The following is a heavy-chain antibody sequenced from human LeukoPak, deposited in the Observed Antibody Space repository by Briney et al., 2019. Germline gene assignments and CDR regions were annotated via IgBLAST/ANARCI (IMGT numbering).Heavy chain of an antibody. CDR2: IYSGGST. V-gene: IGHV3-53*01. D-gene: IGHD3-22*01. J-gene: IGHJ4*02. CDR1: GFTVSSNY. CDR3: ASLYDSSGYTFDY. Sequence: HPGGSLRLSCVASGFTVSSNYMSWVRQAPGKGLEWVSVIYSGGSTYYADSVKGRFTISRDNSKNTLYLQMNSLRAEDTAVYYCASLYDSSGYTFDYWGQGTLVTVSS.